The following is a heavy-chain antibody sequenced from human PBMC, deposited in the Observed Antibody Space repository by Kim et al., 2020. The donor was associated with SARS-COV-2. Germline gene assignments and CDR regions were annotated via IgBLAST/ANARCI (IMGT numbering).Heavy chain of an antibody. V-gene: IGHV4-31*03. D-gene: IGHD6-13*01. CDR2: IYYSGST. CDR1: GGSISSGGYY. CDR3: ARVGIAAAGTLIYFDY. J-gene: IGHJ4*02. Sequence: SETLSLTCTVSGGSISSGGYYWSWIRQHPGKGLEWIGYIYYSGSTYYNPSLKSRVTISVDTSKNQFSLKLSSVTAADTAVYYCARVGIAAAGTLIYFDYWGQGTLVTVSS.